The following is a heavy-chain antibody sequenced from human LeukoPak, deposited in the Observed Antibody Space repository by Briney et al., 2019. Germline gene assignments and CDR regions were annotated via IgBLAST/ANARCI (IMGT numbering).Heavy chain of an antibody. CDR2: IYYSGST. CDR1: GGSISSYY. D-gene: IGHD3-3*01. Sequence: PSETLSLTCTVSGGSISSYYWSWIRQPPGKGLEWIGYIYYSGSTNYNPSLKSRVTISVDTSKNQFSLELSSVTAADTAVYYCARVSDFWSGYSVENWFDPWGQGTLVTVSS. J-gene: IGHJ5*02. CDR3: ARVSDFWSGYSVENWFDP. V-gene: IGHV4-59*01.